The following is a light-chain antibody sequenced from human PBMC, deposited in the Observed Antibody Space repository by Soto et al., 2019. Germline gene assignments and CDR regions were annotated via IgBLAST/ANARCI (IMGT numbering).Light chain of an antibody. J-gene: IGLJ2*01. V-gene: IGLV2-14*03. CDR2: EVA. CDR1: SSDIGGYNF. Sequence: QSVLTQPASVSGSPGQSITISCSGTSSDIGGYNFVSWYQQHPGRAPRLLIYEVAHRPSGVSDRFSGSKSGNTASLTISGLQTEDEASYYCTSFTTSRSLVVFGGGTKLTVL. CDR3: TSFTTSRSLVV.